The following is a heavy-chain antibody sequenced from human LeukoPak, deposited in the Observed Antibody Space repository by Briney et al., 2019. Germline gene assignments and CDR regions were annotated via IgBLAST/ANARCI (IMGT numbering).Heavy chain of an antibody. Sequence: GASVKVSCKASGYTFNSYAMNWVRQAPGQGLEWMGIINPSGGSTSYAQKFQGRVTMTRDMSTSTVYMELSSLRSEDTAVYYCATSDSGSYSYWGQGTLVTVSS. D-gene: IGHD1-26*01. J-gene: IGHJ4*02. CDR3: ATSDSGSYSY. V-gene: IGHV1-46*02. CDR2: INPSGGST. CDR1: GYTFNSYA.